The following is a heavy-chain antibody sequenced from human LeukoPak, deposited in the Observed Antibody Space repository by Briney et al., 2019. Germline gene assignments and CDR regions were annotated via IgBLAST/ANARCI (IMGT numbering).Heavy chain of an antibody. CDR2: MNPNSGNT. V-gene: IGHV1-8*01. J-gene: IGHJ4*02. CDR3: ARGYYDILTGYKTFDY. D-gene: IGHD3-9*01. Sequence: ASVKVSCKASGYIFTSYDINWVRQATGQGLEWMGWMNPNSGNTGYAQKFQGRVTMTRNTSISTAYMELSSLRSEDTAVYYCARGYYDILTGYKTFDYWGQGTLVTVSS. CDR1: GYIFTSYD.